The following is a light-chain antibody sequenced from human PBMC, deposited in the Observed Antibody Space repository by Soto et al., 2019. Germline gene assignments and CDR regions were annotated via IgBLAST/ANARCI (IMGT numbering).Light chain of an antibody. CDR2: DVS. V-gene: IGLV2-14*01. J-gene: IGLJ1*01. CDR3: SSYTSSSTLEGV. Sequence: QSVLTQPASVSGSPGQSITISCTGTSSDVGGYNYVSWYQQHPGKAPKLMIYDVSNRPSGVSNRFSGPKSGNTASLTISGLQAEDEDDYYCSSYTSSSTLEGVFGTGTKVTVL. CDR1: SSDVGGYNY.